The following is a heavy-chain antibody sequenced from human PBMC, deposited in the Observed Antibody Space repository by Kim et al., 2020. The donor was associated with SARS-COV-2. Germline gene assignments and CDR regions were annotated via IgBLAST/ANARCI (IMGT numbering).Heavy chain of an antibody. V-gene: IGHV3-7*01. D-gene: IGHD4-17*01. CDR3: ARTHYGDYV. J-gene: IGHJ4*02. Sequence: GTDKYYVDSVKGRFNISRDNAKNSLFLDVNSLRVEDTAVYYCARTHYGDYVWGQGTLVTVSS. CDR2: GTDK.